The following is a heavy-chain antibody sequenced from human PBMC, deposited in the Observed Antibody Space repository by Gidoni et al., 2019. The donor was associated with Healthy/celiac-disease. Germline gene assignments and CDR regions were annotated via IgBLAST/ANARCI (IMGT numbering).Heavy chain of an antibody. CDR2: INHSGST. Sequence: VQLQQWCAGLLMHSETLSLTCAVYDGSFSGYYWSWTRQPPGKGLEWIGEINHSGSTNYNPSLKSRVTRSVDTSKIQFSLKLSSVTAADTAVYYCARGGHYYDSSFNWYFDLWGRGTLVTVSS. V-gene: IGHV4-34*01. CDR3: ARGGHYYDSSFNWYFDL. CDR1: DGSFSGYY. D-gene: IGHD3-22*01. J-gene: IGHJ2*01.